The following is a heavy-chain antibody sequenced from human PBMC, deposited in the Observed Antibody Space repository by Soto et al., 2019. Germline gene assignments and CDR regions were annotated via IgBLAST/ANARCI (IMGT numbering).Heavy chain of an antibody. Sequence: SETLSLTCTVSGGSISSGDYYWSWIRQRPGEGLEWIGYIYYSGGTYYNPSLKSRVTISADTAKNQFSLKLSSLTAADTAVYYCARGGTTDWFDPWGQGTLVTVSS. CDR3: ARGGTTDWFDP. CDR2: IYYSGGT. D-gene: IGHD4-4*01. V-gene: IGHV4-31*03. CDR1: GGSISSGDYY. J-gene: IGHJ5*02.